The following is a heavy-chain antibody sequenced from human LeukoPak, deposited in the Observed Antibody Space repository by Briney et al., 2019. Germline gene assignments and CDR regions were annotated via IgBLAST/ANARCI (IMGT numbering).Heavy chain of an antibody. CDR1: GYTFTGYY. CDR2: INPNSGDT. D-gene: IGHD3-16*02. CDR3: ARDPYDYVWGSYRTNWFDP. V-gene: IGHV1-2*02. J-gene: IGHJ5*02. Sequence: ASVKVSCKASGYTFTGYYIHWVRQAPGQGLEWLGWINPNSGDTNYAQKLQGRVTMTTDTSTSTAYMELRSLRSDDTAVYYCARDPYDYVWGSYRTNWFDPWGQGTLVTVSS.